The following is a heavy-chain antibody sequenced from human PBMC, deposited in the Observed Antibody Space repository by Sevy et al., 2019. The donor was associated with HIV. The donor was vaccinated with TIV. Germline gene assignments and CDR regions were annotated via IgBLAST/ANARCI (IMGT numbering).Heavy chain of an antibody. CDR3: ARGYYDFWSGYYRRDAFDI. CDR2: ISAYNGNT. Sequence: ASVKVSCTASGYTFTSYGISWVRQAPGQGLEWMGWISAYNGNTNNAQKLQGRVTLTTDTSTSTAYMELRSLRSDDTAVYYCARGYYDFWSGYYRRDAFDIWGQGTMVTVSS. D-gene: IGHD3-3*01. J-gene: IGHJ3*02. CDR1: GYTFTSYG. V-gene: IGHV1-18*01.